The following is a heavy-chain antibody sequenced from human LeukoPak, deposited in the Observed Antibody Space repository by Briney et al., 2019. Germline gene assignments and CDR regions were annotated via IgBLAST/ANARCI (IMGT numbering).Heavy chain of an antibody. Sequence: SETLSLTCIVSGGSISHYYWSWIRQPAGKGLEWIGRISSSGSTNYNPSLKSRVTMSVDTSENQFSLKLNFVTAADTAVYYCAREYGDFDYWGQGTLVTVSS. CDR3: AREYGDFDY. J-gene: IGHJ4*02. D-gene: IGHD4-17*01. V-gene: IGHV4-4*07. CDR1: GGSISHYY. CDR2: ISSSGST.